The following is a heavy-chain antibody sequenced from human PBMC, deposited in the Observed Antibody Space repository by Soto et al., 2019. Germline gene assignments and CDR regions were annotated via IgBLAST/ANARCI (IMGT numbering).Heavy chain of an antibody. J-gene: IGHJ6*02. CDR3: ARTAAAGKYYYGVDV. CDR2: IYPGDSDT. CDR1: GYSFTSYW. Sequence: PGESLKSSCKGSGYSFTSYWIGWVRQMPVKGLEWMGIIYPGDSDTRYSPSFQGQVTISADKSISTAYLQWSSLKASDTAMYYCARTAAAGKYYYGVDVWGQGTTVTVSS. V-gene: IGHV5-51*01. D-gene: IGHD6-13*01.